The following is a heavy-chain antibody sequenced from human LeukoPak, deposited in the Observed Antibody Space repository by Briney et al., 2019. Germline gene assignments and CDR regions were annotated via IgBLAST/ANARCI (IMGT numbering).Heavy chain of an antibody. D-gene: IGHD6-13*01. CDR3: ARALGGSWYYFDY. CDR1: EFIFSNYA. Sequence: GRSLRLSCAASEFIFSNYAMHWVRQAPGKGLEWVAVISYDGSDRFYADSVKGRFTISRDTSKNTLYLQMNSLRAEDTAVYYCARALGGSWYYFDYWGQGTLVTVSS. V-gene: IGHV3-30*04. CDR2: ISYDGSDR. J-gene: IGHJ4*02.